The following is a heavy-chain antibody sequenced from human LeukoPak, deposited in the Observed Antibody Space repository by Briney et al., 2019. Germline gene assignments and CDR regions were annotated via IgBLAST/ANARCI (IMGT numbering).Heavy chain of an antibody. CDR1: GFTFSDYY. D-gene: IGHD3-22*01. Sequence: GGSLRLSCAASGFTFSDYYMSWIRQAPGKGLEWVSYISSSGSTIYYADSVKGRFTISRDNAKNSLYLQMNSLRAEDTAVYYCARDPSRYDSSGLDAFDIWGQGTMVTVSS. CDR3: ARDPSRYDSSGLDAFDI. CDR2: ISSSGSTI. V-gene: IGHV3-11*01. J-gene: IGHJ3*02.